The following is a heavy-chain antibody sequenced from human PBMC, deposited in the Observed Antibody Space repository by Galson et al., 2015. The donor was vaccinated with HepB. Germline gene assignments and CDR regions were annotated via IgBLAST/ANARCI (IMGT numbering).Heavy chain of an antibody. CDR3: ARAGQVQLERRRYYYYYYMDV. Sequence: SLRLSCAASGFTFSSYGMHWVRQAPGKGLEWVAFIRYDGSIKYYADSVKGRFTISRDNSKNTLYLQMDSLRAEDTAVYYCARAGQVQLERRRYYYYYYMDVWGKGTTVTVSS. CDR2: IRYDGSIK. CDR1: GFTFSSYG. J-gene: IGHJ6*03. D-gene: IGHD1-1*01. V-gene: IGHV3-30*02.